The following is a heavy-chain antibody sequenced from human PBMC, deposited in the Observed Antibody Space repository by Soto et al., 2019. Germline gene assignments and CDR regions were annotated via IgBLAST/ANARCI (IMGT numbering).Heavy chain of an antibody. CDR1: GFTVSSNH. Sequence: VQLVESGGGLIQPGGSLRLSCAASGFTVSSNHMTRIRQAPGRGPEWVSTIYHGGNTYYADSVKGRFAISRDNSKNMLYLQMNSLRAEDTAVYYCATGVDTAKDGYWGQGTLVTVSS. CDR2: IYHGGNT. V-gene: IGHV3-53*01. J-gene: IGHJ4*02. D-gene: IGHD5-18*01. CDR3: ATGVDTAKDGY.